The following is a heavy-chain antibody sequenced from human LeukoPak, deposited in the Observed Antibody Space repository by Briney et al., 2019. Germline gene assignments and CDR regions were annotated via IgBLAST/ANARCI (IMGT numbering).Heavy chain of an antibody. D-gene: IGHD3-10*01. J-gene: IGHJ4*02. Sequence: GGSLRLPCAASGFTFSSSRMTWVRQAPGKGLEWVANIKPGGSEGSYVDSVKGRFTISRDNAKNSLFLQMISLRAEGTAVYYCARDRGYKSFDYWGQGALVTVSS. CDR2: IKPGGSEG. CDR1: GFTFSSSR. V-gene: IGHV3-7*04. CDR3: ARDRGYKSFDY.